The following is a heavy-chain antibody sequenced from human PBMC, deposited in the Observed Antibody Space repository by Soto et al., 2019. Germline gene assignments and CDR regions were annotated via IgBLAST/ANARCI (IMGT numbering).Heavy chain of an antibody. V-gene: IGHV4-34*01. CDR1: GGSFSGYY. D-gene: IGHD3-22*01. CDR3: ARAPARYYYDSSGYYYGDYFDY. J-gene: IGHJ4*02. CDR2: INHSGST. Sequence: SETLSLTCAVYGGSFSGYYWTWIRQPPGTGLEWIGEINHSGSTYYNPSLKSRVTISVDRSKNQFSLKLSSVTAADTAVYYCARAPARYYYDSSGYYYGDYFDYWGQGTLVTVSS.